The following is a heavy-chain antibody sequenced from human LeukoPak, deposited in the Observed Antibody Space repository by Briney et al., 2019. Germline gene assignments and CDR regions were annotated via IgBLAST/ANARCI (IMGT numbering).Heavy chain of an antibody. D-gene: IGHD1-1*01. CDR1: GGSFSGYY. J-gene: IGHJ4*02. V-gene: IGHV4-34*01. Sequence: PSETLSLTCAVYGGSFSGYYWSWIRQPPGKGLEWIGEINHRGNSNYNPSLKSRVTISVDTSKNQFSLKLSSVTAADTAVYYCARGEEAVHDLLGYWGQGTLVTVSS. CDR2: INHRGNS. CDR3: ARGEEAVHDLLGY.